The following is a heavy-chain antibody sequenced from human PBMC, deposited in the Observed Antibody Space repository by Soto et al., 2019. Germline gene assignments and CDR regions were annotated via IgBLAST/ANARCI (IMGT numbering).Heavy chain of an antibody. Sequence: GASVNVSCKASGYTFTSYGISWVRQAPGQGLEWMGWISAYNGNTNYAQKLQGRVTMTTDTSTSTAYMELRSLRSDDTAVYYCARDPSYSSSWYHYYYGMDVWGQGTTVTVSS. CDR3: ARDPSYSSSWYHYYYGMDV. D-gene: IGHD6-13*01. J-gene: IGHJ6*02. V-gene: IGHV1-18*01. CDR2: ISAYNGNT. CDR1: GYTFTSYG.